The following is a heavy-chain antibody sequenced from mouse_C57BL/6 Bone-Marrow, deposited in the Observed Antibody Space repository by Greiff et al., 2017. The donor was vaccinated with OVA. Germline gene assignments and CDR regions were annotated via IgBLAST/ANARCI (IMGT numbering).Heavy chain of an antibody. V-gene: IGHV1-54*01. J-gene: IGHJ2*01. CDR3: ARFVIYYDYLFDY. Sequence: QVQLKQSGAELVRPGTSVTVSCTASGYAFPNYLIEWVKQRPGPGLEWIGVINPGSGGTNYNEKFKCKATLTADKSSSTAYMQLSSLTSEDSAVYFCARFVIYYDYLFDYWGQGTTLTVSS. CDR2: INPGSGGT. D-gene: IGHD2-4*01. CDR1: GYAFPNYL.